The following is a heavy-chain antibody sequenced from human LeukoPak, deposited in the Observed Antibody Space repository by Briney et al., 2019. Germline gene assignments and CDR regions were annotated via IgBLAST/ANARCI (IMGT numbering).Heavy chain of an antibody. V-gene: IGHV4-59*01. CDR2: IYHTGST. J-gene: IGHJ3*02. Sequence: PSETLSLTCTVSGGSIGGYYWSWIRQPPEKGLEWIGYIYHTGSTSYSPSLKSRLTISVDTSKKQFSLTLNSVTAADTAVYYCARDRTAAGIDTFDIWGQGTMVTVSS. D-gene: IGHD6-19*01. CDR3: ARDRTAAGIDTFDI. CDR1: GGSIGGYY.